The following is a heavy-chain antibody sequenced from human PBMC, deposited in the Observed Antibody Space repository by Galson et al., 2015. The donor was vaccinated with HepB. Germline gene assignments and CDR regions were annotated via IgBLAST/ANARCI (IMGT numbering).Heavy chain of an antibody. D-gene: IGHD6-13*01. J-gene: IGHJ5*02. Sequence: SVKVSCKASGDTFTGYYMHWVRQAPGQGLEWMGWINPNSGGTNYAQKFQGRVTMTRDTSISTAYMELSRLRSDDTAVYYCARARQGSAAGTTRFDPWGQGTLVTVSS. V-gene: IGHV1-2*02. CDR1: GDTFTGYY. CDR3: ARARQGSAAGTTRFDP. CDR2: INPNSGGT.